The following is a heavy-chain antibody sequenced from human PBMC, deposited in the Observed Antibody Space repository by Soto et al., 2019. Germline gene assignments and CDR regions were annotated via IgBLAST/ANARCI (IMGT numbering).Heavy chain of an antibody. CDR1: GFTFSSYW. Sequence: EVQLVESGGGLVQPGESLRLSCAASGFTFSSYWMTWVRQAPGKGLEWVANIKQDGGEKYYLDSVKGRFTISRDNAKNSLYLQMNSLRIEDTAVYYCARETGFLLNLRYCKDTTCPEDYWGQGGLVNVSS. CDR3: ARETGFLLNLRYCKDTTCPEDY. D-gene: IGHD2-15*01. V-gene: IGHV3-7*01. CDR2: IKQDGGEK. J-gene: IGHJ4*02.